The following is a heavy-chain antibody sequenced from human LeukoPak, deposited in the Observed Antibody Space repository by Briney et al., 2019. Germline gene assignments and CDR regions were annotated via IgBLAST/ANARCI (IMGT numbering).Heavy chain of an antibody. CDR3: AREADCSSTSCYYLYWYFDL. V-gene: IGHV4-59*12. Sequence: KPSETLSLTCTVSGGSISNYYWTWIRQPPGKGLEWIGYIYNSGSTNYNPSLKSRVTISVDRSKNQFSLKLSSVTAADTAVYYCAREADCSSTSCYYLYWYFDLWGRGTLVTVSS. CDR1: GGSISNYY. CDR2: IYNSGST. J-gene: IGHJ2*01. D-gene: IGHD2-2*01.